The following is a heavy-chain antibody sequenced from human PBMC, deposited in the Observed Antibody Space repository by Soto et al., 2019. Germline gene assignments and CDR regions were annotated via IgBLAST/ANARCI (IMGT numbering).Heavy chain of an antibody. D-gene: IGHD1-7*01. CDR2: IYYSGST. V-gene: IGHV4-59*08. CDR3: ARGDITGTISVTFDY. J-gene: IGHJ4*02. CDR1: GGSISSYY. Sequence: SETLSLTCTVSGGSISSYYWSWIRQPPGKGLEWIGYIYYSGSTNYNPSLKSRVTISVDTSKNQFSLKLSSVTAADTAVYYCARGDITGTISVTFDYWGQGTRVTVSS.